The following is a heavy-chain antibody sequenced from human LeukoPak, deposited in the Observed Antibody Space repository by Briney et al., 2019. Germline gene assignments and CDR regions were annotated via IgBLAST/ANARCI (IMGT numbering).Heavy chain of an antibody. CDR2: IDAGNGNT. J-gene: IGHJ4*02. CDR3: ARDLRWLHSALSY. V-gene: IGHV1-3*01. D-gene: IGHD5-24*01. Sequence: GASLNVSCKASGYAFTSYAMHWVRQAPGQRLEWMGWIDAGNGNTKYSQKFQGRVTITRDTSASTAYMELSSLRSEDTAVYYCARDLRWLHSALSYWGQGTLVTVPS. CDR1: GYAFTSYA.